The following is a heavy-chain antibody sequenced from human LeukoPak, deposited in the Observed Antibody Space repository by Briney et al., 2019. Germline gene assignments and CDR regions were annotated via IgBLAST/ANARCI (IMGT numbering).Heavy chain of an antibody. CDR2: ISSSGSSI. D-gene: IGHD4-23*01. V-gene: IGHV3-48*03. CDR1: GFTFSSYE. J-gene: IGHJ3*01. Sequence: GGSLRLSCAASGFTFSSYEMNWVRQAPGKGLEWVSYISSSGSSILYAESVKGRFTISRDNGKKSLYLQMNSLRPEGTAMYYCARDGVDNGDKEDAFDVWGQGTRVTVSS. CDR3: ARDGVDNGDKEDAFDV.